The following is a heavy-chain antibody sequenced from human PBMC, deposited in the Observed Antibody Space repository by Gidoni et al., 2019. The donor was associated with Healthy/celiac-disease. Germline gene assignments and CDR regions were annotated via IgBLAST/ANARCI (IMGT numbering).Heavy chain of an antibody. V-gene: IGHV5-10-1*03. CDR1: GYSFTRYW. Sequence: EVQLVQSGAEVKKPGESLRISCKGSGYSFTRYWISWVRQMPGKGLEWMGRIDPSDSYTNYSPSFQGHVTISADKSISTAYLQWSSLKASDTAMYYCATASRGYYDSSGYYWFDPWGQGTLVTVSS. J-gene: IGHJ5*02. D-gene: IGHD3-22*01. CDR3: ATASRGYYDSSGYYWFDP. CDR2: IDPSDSYT.